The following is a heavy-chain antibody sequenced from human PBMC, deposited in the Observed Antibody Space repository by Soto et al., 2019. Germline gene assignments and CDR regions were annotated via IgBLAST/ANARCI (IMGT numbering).Heavy chain of an antibody. V-gene: IGHV3-23*01. Sequence: GGSLRLSCAASGFTFSSHAMSWVRQAPGKGLEWVSAISGSGGSTYYADSVRGRFTISRDNSKNTLYLQMNSLRAEDTAVYYCAKDSGSSWYGGLFDYWGQGTLVTVSS. CDR2: ISGSGGST. D-gene: IGHD6-13*01. CDR1: GFTFSSHA. J-gene: IGHJ4*02. CDR3: AKDSGSSWYGGLFDY.